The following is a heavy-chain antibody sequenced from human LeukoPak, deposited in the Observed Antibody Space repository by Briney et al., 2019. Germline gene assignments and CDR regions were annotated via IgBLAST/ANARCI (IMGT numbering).Heavy chain of an antibody. Sequence: GGSLRLSCAASGFTFAGYAMTWVRQAPGKGLEWVSLISGSGGSTYYADVVKGRFTISRDNSKNALYLRMNSLRAEDTAVYYRARDEEQLNIWGRGTKVTVSS. J-gene: IGHJ3*02. D-gene: IGHD6-19*01. V-gene: IGHV3-23*01. CDR2: ISGSGGST. CDR1: GFTFAGYA. CDR3: ARDEEQLNI.